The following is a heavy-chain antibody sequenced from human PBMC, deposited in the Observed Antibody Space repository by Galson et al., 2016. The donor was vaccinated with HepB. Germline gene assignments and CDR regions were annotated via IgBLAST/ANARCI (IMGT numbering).Heavy chain of an antibody. D-gene: IGHD3-22*01. CDR2: IWYDGSNK. J-gene: IGHJ4*02. Sequence: SQRLSCAASGFTFITYGMHWVRQAPGKRLEWVAVIWYDGSNKYYADSVKGRFTISRDNSKNTLYLQVNSLGAEDTALYYCARGGYYYDSGDSPIDYWGQGTLVTVSS. CDR3: ARGGYYYDSGDSPIDY. V-gene: IGHV3-33*01. CDR1: GFTFITYG.